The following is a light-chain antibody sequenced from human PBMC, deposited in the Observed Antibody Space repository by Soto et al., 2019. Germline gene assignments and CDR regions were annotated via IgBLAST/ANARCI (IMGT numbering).Light chain of an antibody. CDR3: QQSYSTPQT. Sequence: DVQMTQSPSTLSASVGDRVTITCRASQNIDNWLAWYQQKLGKAPKLLIYKASSLETGVPSRFSGSGSGTEFSLTISNLEPDDFATYHCQQSYSTPQTFGGGTKVEIK. CDR1: QNIDNW. J-gene: IGKJ4*01. CDR2: KAS. V-gene: IGKV1-5*03.